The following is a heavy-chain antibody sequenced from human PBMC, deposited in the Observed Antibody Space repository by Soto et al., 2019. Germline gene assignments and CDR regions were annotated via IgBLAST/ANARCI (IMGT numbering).Heavy chain of an antibody. D-gene: IGHD2-15*01. CDR3: AVTPRYCSGGSCQPAHALDI. Sequence: SETMDRTCTVSVGSTSSYSWIWIRRPPGKGLEWIGYMFYSGSTEYNPSLKSRLTISVDTSKNQFSLNLSSVTAADTAVYYCAVTPRYCSGGSCQPAHALDIWGQGRMVTVS. CDR2: MFYSGST. CDR1: VGSTSSYS. J-gene: IGHJ3*02. V-gene: IGHV4-59*01.